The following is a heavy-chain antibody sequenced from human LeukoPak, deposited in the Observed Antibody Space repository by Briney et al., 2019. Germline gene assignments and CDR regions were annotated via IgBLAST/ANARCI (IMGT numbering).Heavy chain of an antibody. J-gene: IGHJ4*02. CDR1: GFTFSSYA. Sequence: GGSLRLPCAASGFTFSSYAMSWVRQAPGKGLEWVSAISGSGGSTYYADSVKGRFTISRDNSKNTLYLQMNSLRAEDTAVYYCAKDSNRGYDFWSGPFDYWGQGTLVTVSS. CDR2: ISGSGGST. V-gene: IGHV3-23*01. D-gene: IGHD3-3*01. CDR3: AKDSNRGYDFWSGPFDY.